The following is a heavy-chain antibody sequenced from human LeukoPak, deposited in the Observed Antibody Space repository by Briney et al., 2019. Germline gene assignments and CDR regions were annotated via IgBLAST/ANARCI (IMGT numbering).Heavy chain of an antibody. V-gene: IGHV4-59*01. CDR1: GGSISSYY. J-gene: IGHJ4*02. Sequence: SETLSLTCTVSGGSISSYYWSWIRQPPGKGLEWIGYIYYSGSTNYNPSLKSRVTISVDTSKNQFSLKLSSVTVADAAVYYCARDRSEFDYWGQGTLVTVSS. CDR2: IYYSGST. CDR3: ARDRSEFDY.